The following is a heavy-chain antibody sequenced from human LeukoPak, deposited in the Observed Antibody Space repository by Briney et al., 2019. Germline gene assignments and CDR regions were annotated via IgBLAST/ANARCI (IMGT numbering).Heavy chain of an antibody. CDR2: IYYSGST. CDR3: ARAAYSGSYHSDY. D-gene: IGHD1-26*01. V-gene: IGHV4-59*01. Sequence: NWIRQPPGKGLEWIGYIYYSGSTNYNPSLKSRVTISVDTSKNQFSLKLSSVTAADTAVYYCARAAYSGSYHSDYWGQGTLVTVSS. J-gene: IGHJ4*02.